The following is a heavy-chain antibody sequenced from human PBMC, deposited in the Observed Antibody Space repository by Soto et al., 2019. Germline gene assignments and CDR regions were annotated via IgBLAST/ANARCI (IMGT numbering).Heavy chain of an antibody. J-gene: IGHJ4*02. V-gene: IGHV1-8*01. CDR1: RYTFTSYD. Sequence: GASVKVSCKASRYTFTSYDINWVRQATGQGLEWMGWMNPNSGNTGYAQKLQGRVTMTRNTSISTAYMELSSLRSEDTAVYYCARERTYFGDYWGQGTLVTVSS. D-gene: IGHD3-9*01. CDR2: MNPNSGNT. CDR3: ARERTYFGDY.